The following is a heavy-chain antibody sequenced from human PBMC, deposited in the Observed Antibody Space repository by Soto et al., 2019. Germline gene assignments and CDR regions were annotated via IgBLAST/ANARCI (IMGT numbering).Heavy chain of an antibody. J-gene: IGHJ6*02. CDR3: ARGLRFDYGDYYGMDV. CDR1: GFTFSSYR. CDR2: IWYDGSNK. V-gene: IGHV3-33*01. Sequence: PGGSLRLSCAASGFTFSSYRMHWVRQAPGKGLEWVAVIWYDGSNKYYADSVKGRFTISRDNSKNTLYLQMNSLRAEDSAVYYCARGLRFDYGDYYGMDVWGQGSTVTVSS. D-gene: IGHD4-17*01.